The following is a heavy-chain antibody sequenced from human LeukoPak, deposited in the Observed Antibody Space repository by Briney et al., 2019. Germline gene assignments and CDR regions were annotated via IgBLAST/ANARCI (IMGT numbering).Heavy chain of an antibody. D-gene: IGHD6-13*01. CDR3: AKVWSSSRLLDY. CDR2: ISYDGSNK. V-gene: IGHV3-30*18. CDR1: GFTFSSYG. Sequence: GGSLRLSCAASGFTFSSYGMHWVRQPPGKGLEWVAVISYDGSNKYYADSVKGRFTISRDNSKNTLYLQMNSLRAEDTAVYYCAKVWSSSRLLDYWGQGTLVTVSS. J-gene: IGHJ4*02.